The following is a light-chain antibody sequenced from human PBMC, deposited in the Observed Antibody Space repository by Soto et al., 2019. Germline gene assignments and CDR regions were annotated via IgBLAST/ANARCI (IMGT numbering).Light chain of an antibody. J-gene: IGKJ1*01. CDR2: GAF. Sequence: ENVFTQSPGTLSLYPGERATLSCRASQSVSSIYLAWYQQKPGQAPRLLIYGAFSRATDIPDRFSGSGSGTDFTLTISSLQSEDFALYYCQQYNDWPLPFGQGTKVAIK. CDR1: QSVSSIY. CDR3: QQYNDWPLP. V-gene: IGKV3-20*01.